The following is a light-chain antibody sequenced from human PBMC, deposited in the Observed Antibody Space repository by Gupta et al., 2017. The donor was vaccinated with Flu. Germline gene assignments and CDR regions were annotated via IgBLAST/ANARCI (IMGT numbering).Light chain of an antibody. J-gene: IGKJ1*01. Sequence: EIVMTQSPATLSVSPGERATLSCRASQSVSSKLAWYQQKPGQAPRLLIYGASTRPTGIPARFSGSGSGTEFTLTISSLQSEDFAVYSCQQYNNWPWTFGQGTKVEIK. CDR2: GAS. V-gene: IGKV3-15*01. CDR1: QSVSSK. CDR3: QQYNNWPWT.